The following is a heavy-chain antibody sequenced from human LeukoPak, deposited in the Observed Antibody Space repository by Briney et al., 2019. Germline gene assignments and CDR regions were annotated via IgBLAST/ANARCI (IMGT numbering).Heavy chain of an antibody. CDR2: ILYDGSNN. V-gene: IGHV3-33*01. Sequence: PGGPLRLPCAACGFTYSSYGKQWPRQAPGKALVGWAVILYDGSNNYYADSVKGRFTISRDNSKNTLYLQMNSLRAEDTAVYYCARDMGDSGCFDYWGQGTLVTVSS. J-gene: IGHJ4*02. CDR3: ARDMGDSGCFDY. D-gene: IGHD5-12*01. CDR1: GFTYSSYG.